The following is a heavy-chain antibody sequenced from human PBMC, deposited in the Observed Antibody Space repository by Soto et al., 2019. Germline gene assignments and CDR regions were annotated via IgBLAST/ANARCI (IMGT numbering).Heavy chain of an antibody. CDR2: IYYSGST. V-gene: IGHV4-59*01. CDR1: GGSISSYY. D-gene: IGHD3-22*01. J-gene: IGHJ5*02. Sequence: PSETLSLTCTVSGGSISSYYWSWIRQPPGKGLEWIGHIYYSGSTNYNPSLKSRVTISVDTSKNQFSLKLSSVTAADTAVYYCARLIRGYYDSSGYYESGWFDPWGQGTLVTVSS. CDR3: ARLIRGYYDSSGYYESGWFDP.